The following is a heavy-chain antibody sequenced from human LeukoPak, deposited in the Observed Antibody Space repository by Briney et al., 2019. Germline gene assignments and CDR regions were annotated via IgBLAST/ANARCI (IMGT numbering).Heavy chain of an antibody. CDR1: GYRFTSYW. CDR2: IYPADSDT. V-gene: IGHV5-51*01. Sequence: GESLKISCKGSGYRFTSYWITWGRQMPGKGLEWMGIIYPADSDTKYSPSFQGQVTISADKSISTAYLQWSSLKASDTAMYYCARRGSSWYVDWGQGTLVTVSS. CDR3: ARRGSSWYVD. D-gene: IGHD6-13*01. J-gene: IGHJ4*02.